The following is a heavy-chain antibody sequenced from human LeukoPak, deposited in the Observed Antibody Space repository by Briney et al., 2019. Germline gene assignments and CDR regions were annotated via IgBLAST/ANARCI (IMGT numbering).Heavy chain of an antibody. Sequence: GGSLRLSCAASGFTFSSYSMNWVRQAPGKGLEWVSSISSSSSYIYYADSVRGRFTISRDNAKNSLYLQMNSLRAEDTAVYYCATSGGSGWYGQSYFGYWGQGTLVTVSS. D-gene: IGHD6-19*01. J-gene: IGHJ4*02. CDR2: ISSSSSYI. CDR3: ATSGGSGWYGQSYFGY. V-gene: IGHV3-21*01. CDR1: GFTFSSYS.